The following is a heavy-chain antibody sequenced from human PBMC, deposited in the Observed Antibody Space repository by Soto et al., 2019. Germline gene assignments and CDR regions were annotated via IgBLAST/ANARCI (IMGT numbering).Heavy chain of an antibody. CDR2: IRGIGGST. V-gene: IGHV3-23*01. CDR1: GFTFSRYA. CDR3: ARGPGYSSSWYGVLTFDY. D-gene: IGHD6-13*01. Sequence: EVQLLESGGGLVQPGGSLRLSCAASGFTFSRYAMSWVRQSPGTGLEWVSAIRGIGGSTYYADSVKGRFTISRDNSKNTLYRKMNSLRVEDTAVYYCARGPGYSSSWYGVLTFDYWGQGTLVTVSS. J-gene: IGHJ4*02.